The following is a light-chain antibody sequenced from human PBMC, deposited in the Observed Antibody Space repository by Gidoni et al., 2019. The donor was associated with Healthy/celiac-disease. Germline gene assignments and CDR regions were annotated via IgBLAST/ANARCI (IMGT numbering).Light chain of an antibody. Sequence: AIRLTQSPSSFSASTGDRVTITCRASQGISRYLAWYQQKPGKAPKLLIYAASTLQSGVPSRFSGSGSGTDFTLTISCPQSEDFATYYCQQYYSYPLTFXGXTKVEIK. J-gene: IGKJ4*01. V-gene: IGKV1-8*01. CDR3: QQYYSYPLT. CDR2: AAS. CDR1: QGISRY.